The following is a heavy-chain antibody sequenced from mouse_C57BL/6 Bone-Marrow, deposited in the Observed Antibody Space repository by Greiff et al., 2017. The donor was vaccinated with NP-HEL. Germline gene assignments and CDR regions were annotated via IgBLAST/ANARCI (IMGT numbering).Heavy chain of an antibody. CDR3: ARNGNYYGSSYWFAY. CDR1: GFSLTSYG. D-gene: IGHD1-1*01. J-gene: IGHJ3*01. CDR2: IWSGGST. Sequence: QVQLQQSGPGLVQPSQSLSITCTVSGFSLTSYGVHWVRQSPGKGLEWLGVIWSGGSTDYNAAFISRLSISKDNSKSQVFFKMNSLQADDTAIYYCARNGNYYGSSYWFAYWGQGTLVTVSA. V-gene: IGHV2-2*01.